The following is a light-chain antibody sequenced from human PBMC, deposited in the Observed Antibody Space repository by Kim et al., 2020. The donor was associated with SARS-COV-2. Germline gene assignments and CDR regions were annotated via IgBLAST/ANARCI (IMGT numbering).Light chain of an antibody. CDR1: QDISNY. J-gene: IGKJ2*01. CDR3: QQYDNLPPNT. CDR2: DAS. V-gene: IGKV1-33*01. Sequence: ASVGDRLTMTCQASQDISNYLNWYQQKPGNAPKLLIYDASNLETGVPSRCSGSGSRTDFTFTISSLQPEDIATYYCQQYDNLPPNTFGQGTKLEI.